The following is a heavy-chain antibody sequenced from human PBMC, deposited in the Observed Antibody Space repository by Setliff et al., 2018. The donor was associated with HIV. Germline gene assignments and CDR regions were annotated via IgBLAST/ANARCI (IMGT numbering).Heavy chain of an antibody. Sequence: GSLRLSCAASGFTFDDYGMNWVRQAPGKGLEWVSGINWNGRSTGDADFVKGRFTISRDNAKNSLYLQMNSLGAEDTALYYCARGGEYYSDSGGIYYYMDVWGKGTTVTVSS. D-gene: IGHD3-22*01. CDR1: GFTFDDYG. CDR3: ARGGEYYSDSGGIYYYMDV. J-gene: IGHJ6*03. CDR2: INWNGRST. V-gene: IGHV3-20*04.